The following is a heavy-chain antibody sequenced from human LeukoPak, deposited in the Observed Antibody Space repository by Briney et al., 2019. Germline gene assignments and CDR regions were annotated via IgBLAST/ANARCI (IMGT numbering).Heavy chain of an antibody. D-gene: IGHD6-19*01. J-gene: IGHJ4*02. CDR3: AKTTTGYSRGRYPGWPVDY. CDR2: ISGSGGGT. V-gene: IGHV3-23*01. CDR1: GVTFSSDA. Sequence: PGGSLRLSCAASGVTFSSDAVSGGRQAPGKGLEWVSPISGSGGGTYYADSVKGRFTISRDNSKNTLYLQMNSLSTEDTAVYYCAKTTTGYSRGRYPGWPVDYWGQGPLATVSS.